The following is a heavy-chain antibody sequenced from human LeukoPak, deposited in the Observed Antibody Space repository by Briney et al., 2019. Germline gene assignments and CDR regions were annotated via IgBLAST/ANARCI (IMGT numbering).Heavy chain of an antibody. CDR3: AKDPEIPGYYGMDV. CDR2: ISYDGSNK. D-gene: IGHD2-21*01. CDR1: GFTFSSYG. J-gene: IGHJ6*02. V-gene: IGHV3-30*18. Sequence: GGSLRLSCAASGFTFSSYGMHWVRQAPGKGLEWVAVISYDGSNKYYADSVKGRFTISRDNSKNTLYLQMNSLRAEDTAVYYCAKDPEIPGYYGMDVWGQGTTVTVSS.